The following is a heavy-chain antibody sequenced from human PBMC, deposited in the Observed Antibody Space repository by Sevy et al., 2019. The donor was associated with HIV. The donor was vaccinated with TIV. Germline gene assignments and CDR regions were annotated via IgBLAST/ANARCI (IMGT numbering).Heavy chain of an antibody. J-gene: IGHJ4*02. CDR2: ISHDERYK. CDR3: ARLVSCGGDCYFLDS. CDR1: GFTFSNYD. D-gene: IGHD2-21*02. Sequence: GGSLRLSCAASGFTFSNYDMHWVRQAPGKGLDWVAVISHDERYKNYAESVKVRFPISRDNFKNTLFLQMDSLRPEETAVYLRARLVSCGGDCYFLDSWGQGALVTVSS. V-gene: IGHV3-30*04.